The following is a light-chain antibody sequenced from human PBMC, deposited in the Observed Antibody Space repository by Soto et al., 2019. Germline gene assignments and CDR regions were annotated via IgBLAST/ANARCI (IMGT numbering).Light chain of an antibody. CDR3: HQYATDPFT. CDR1: QSVGRDY. CDR2: GAS. Sequence: EIVLTQSPGTLSLSPGDRATLSCRASQSVGRDYLAWFQHKAGQAPRLLVHGASDRATGIPDMFSGSGSGTDFTLTISGLEPEDFAMYYCHQYATDPFTFGRGAKVEI. V-gene: IGKV3-20*01. J-gene: IGKJ4*01.